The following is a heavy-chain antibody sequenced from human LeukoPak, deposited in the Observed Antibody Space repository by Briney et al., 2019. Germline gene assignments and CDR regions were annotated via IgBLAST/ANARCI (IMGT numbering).Heavy chain of an antibody. CDR2: MNPNSGNT. CDR3: ARTKPDNSEIYN. J-gene: IGHJ4*02. Sequence: ASVKVSCKASGYTFTTYDINWVRQVAGQGLEWMGWMNPNSGNTGYAQKFQGRLTITRNASISTAYMELSSLRSDDTAVYYCARTKPDNSEIYNWGQGTLVTVSS. CDR1: GYTFTTYD. D-gene: IGHD3-22*01. V-gene: IGHV1-8*03.